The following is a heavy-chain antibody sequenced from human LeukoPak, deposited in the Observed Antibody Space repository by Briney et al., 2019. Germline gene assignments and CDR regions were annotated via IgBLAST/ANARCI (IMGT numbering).Heavy chain of an antibody. CDR3: ARGPDTTH. Sequence: GGSLRLSCAASGFTFSSYSMNWVRQAPGKGLEWVSSINSSGSYISYADSVRGRFTISRDNAKNSLYLQMNSLRAEDTAVYYCARGPDTTHWGQGTLVTVSS. D-gene: IGHD1-1*01. V-gene: IGHV3-21*01. J-gene: IGHJ4*02. CDR2: INSSGSYI. CDR1: GFTFSSYS.